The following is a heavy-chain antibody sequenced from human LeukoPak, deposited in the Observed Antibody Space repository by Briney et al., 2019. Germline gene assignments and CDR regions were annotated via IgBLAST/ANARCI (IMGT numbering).Heavy chain of an antibody. CDR2: IIPIFGTA. CDR1: GGTFSSYA. CDR3: ARAPLQLWFSMVGFDY. D-gene: IGHD5-18*01. Sequence: SVKVSCKASGGTFSSYAISWVRQAPGQGLEWMGRIIPIFGTANYAQKFQGRVTITTDESTSTAYIELSSLRSEDTAVYYCARAPLQLWFSMVGFDYWGQGTLVTVSS. V-gene: IGHV1-69*05. J-gene: IGHJ4*02.